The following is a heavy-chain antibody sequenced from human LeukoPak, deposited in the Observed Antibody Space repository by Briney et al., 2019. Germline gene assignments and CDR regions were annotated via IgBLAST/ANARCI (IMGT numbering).Heavy chain of an antibody. V-gene: IGHV1-18*01. CDR2: ISAYNGNT. CDR3: ARDWGGIVVVPAAILVARPFDY. D-gene: IGHD2-2*01. CDR1: GYTFTSYG. Sequence: ASVKVSCKASGYTFTSYGISWVRRAPGQGLEWMGWISAYNGNTNYAQKLQGRITMTTDTSTSTAYMELRSLRSDDTAVYYCARDWGGIVVVPAAILVARPFDYWGQGTLVTVSS. J-gene: IGHJ4*02.